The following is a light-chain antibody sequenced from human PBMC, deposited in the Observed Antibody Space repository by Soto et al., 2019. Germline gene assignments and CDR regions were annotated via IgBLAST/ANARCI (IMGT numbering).Light chain of an antibody. J-gene: IGKJ1*01. CDR2: GAS. V-gene: IGKV3-20*01. CDR3: QQYGSSPRT. Sequence: EIVLTQSPGTLSLSPGERATLSCRASQSVSNNYLAWYQQKPGQAPRLLIYGASSTATGIPDRFSGSGSGRDFTLTISRLEPEDFAVYYCQQYGSSPRTFGQGTKVDIK. CDR1: QSVSNNY.